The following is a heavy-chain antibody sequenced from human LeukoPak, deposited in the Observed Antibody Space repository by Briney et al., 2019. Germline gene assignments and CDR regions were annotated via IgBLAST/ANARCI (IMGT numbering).Heavy chain of an antibody. Sequence: PSETLSLTCTVSGGSISRYYWSWIRQPAGKGLEWIGRIYTSGSTNYNPSLKSRVTMSVDTSNNQFSLKLSSVTAADTAMYYCARDSERYFDAKFDYWGQGTLVTVSS. CDR1: GGSISRYY. CDR2: IYTSGST. J-gene: IGHJ4*02. D-gene: IGHD3-9*01. V-gene: IGHV4-4*07. CDR3: ARDSERYFDAKFDY.